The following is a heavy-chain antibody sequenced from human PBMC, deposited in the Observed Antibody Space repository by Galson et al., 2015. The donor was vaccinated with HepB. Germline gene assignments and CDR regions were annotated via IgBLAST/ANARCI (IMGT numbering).Heavy chain of an antibody. V-gene: IGHV3-30*04. CDR3: ARERGGYYYGSGSYYNAPYYYYGMDV. D-gene: IGHD3-10*01. Sequence: KGLEWVAVISYDGSNKYYADSVKGRFTISRDNSKNTLYLQMNSLRAEDTAVYYCARERGGYYYGSGSYYNAPYYYYGMDVWGQGTTVTVSS. J-gene: IGHJ6*02. CDR2: ISYDGSNK.